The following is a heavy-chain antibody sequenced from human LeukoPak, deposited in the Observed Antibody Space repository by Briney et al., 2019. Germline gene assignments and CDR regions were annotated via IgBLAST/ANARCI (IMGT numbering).Heavy chain of an antibody. D-gene: IGHD1/OR15-1a*01. CDR2: ISYDGSNK. J-gene: IGHJ4*02. CDR1: GFTFSSYG. CDR3: AKDRGKGEMSYLGNN. V-gene: IGHV3-30*18. Sequence: GRSLRLFCAASGFTFSSYGMHWVRQAPGKGLEWVAVISYDGSNKYYADSVKGRFTISRDNSKNTLNLQMNSLRAEDTAVYYCAKDRGKGEMSYLGNNGGQGTLVTVSS.